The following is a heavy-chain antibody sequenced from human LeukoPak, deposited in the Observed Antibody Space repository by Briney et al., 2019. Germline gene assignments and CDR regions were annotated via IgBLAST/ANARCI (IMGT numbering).Heavy chain of an antibody. Sequence: GGSLRLSCAASGFTFSSYSINWVRQAPGKGLEWVSYISSSSSTIYYADSVKGRFTISRDNAKNSLYLQMNSLRAEDTAVYYCARDLGPDIVVVPAASRFDPWGQGTLVTVSS. J-gene: IGHJ5*02. CDR2: ISSSSSTI. D-gene: IGHD2-2*01. V-gene: IGHV3-48*01. CDR1: GFTFSSYS. CDR3: ARDLGPDIVVVPAASRFDP.